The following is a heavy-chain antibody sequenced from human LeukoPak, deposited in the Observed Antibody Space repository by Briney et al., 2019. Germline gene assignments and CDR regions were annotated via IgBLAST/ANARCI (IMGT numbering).Heavy chain of an antibody. CDR1: GFTFSSYA. D-gene: IGHD3-3*01. CDR2: ISYDGSNK. Sequence: AGGSLRLSCAASGFTFSSYAMHWVRQAPGKGLEWVAVISYDGSNKYYADSVKGRFTISRDNSKNTLYLQMNSLRAEDTAVYYCARPRSPGVYCYYGMDVWGQGTTVTVSS. J-gene: IGHJ6*02. CDR3: ARPRSPGVYCYYGMDV. V-gene: IGHV3-30*04.